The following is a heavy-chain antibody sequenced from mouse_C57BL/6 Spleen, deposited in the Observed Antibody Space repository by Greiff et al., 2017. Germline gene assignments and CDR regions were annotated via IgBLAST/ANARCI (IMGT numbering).Heavy chain of an antibody. CDR3: AIYYGSSYHYAMDY. D-gene: IGHD1-1*01. V-gene: IGHV1-39*01. CDR1: GYSFTDYN. CDR2: INPNYGTT. Sequence: EVQLQQSGPELVKPGASVKISCKASGYSFTDYNMNWVKQSNGKSLEWIGVINPNYGTTSYNQKFKGKATLTVYQSSSTAYMQLNSLTSEDSAVYYCAIYYGSSYHYAMDYWGQGTSVTVSS. J-gene: IGHJ4*01.